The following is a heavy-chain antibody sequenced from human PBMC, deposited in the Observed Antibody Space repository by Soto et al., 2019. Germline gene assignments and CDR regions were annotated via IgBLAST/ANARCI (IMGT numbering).Heavy chain of an antibody. J-gene: IGHJ4*02. CDR3: ATMVGLRFLEWTIFDY. D-gene: IGHD3-3*01. Sequence: ASVKVSCKVSGYTLTELSMHWVRQAPGKGLEWMGGFDPEDGETIYAQKFQGRVTMTEDTSTDTAYMELSSLRSEDTAVYYCATMVGLRFLEWTIFDYWGQGTLVTVSS. CDR1: GYTLTELS. CDR2: FDPEDGET. V-gene: IGHV1-24*01.